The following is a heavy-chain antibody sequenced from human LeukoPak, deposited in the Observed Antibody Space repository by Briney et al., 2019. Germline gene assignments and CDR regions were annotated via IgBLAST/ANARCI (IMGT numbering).Heavy chain of an antibody. J-gene: IGHJ4*02. CDR1: GFTFSNAW. D-gene: IGHD3-22*01. Sequence: PGGSLRLSCAASGFTFSNAWMSWVRQAPGKGLEWVGRIKSKTDGGTTDYAAPVKGRFTISRDDSKNTLYLQMNSLKTEDTAVYYCTTGTYYYDSSGYYPEDYWGQGTLVTVSS. V-gene: IGHV3-15*01. CDR3: TTGTYYYDSSGYYPEDY. CDR2: IKSKTDGGTT.